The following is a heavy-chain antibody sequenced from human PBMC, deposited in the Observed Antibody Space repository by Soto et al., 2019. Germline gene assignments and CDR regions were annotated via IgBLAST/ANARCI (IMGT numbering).Heavy chain of an antibody. D-gene: IGHD3-3*01. CDR3: ARGGYWGSGYYTDNWFDP. J-gene: IGHJ5*02. V-gene: IGHV4-59*01. Sequence: SETLSLTCTVSGGSISSYYWSWIRQPPGKGLEWIGYIYYSGSTNYNPSLKSRVTISVDTSKNQFSLKLSSVTAADTAVYYCARGGYWGSGYYTDNWFDPWGQGTLVTVSS. CDR2: IYYSGST. CDR1: GGSISSYY.